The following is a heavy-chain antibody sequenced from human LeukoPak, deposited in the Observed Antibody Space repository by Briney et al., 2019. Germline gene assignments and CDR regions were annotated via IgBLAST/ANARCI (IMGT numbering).Heavy chain of an antibody. CDR3: AKVWSYSDALDI. CDR1: GFTFSSYA. Sequence: GGSLRLSRAASGFTFSSYAMSWVRQAPGKGLEWVSAISGSGGSTYYADSVKGRFTISRDNSKNTLYLQMNSLRAEDTAVYYCAKVWSYSDALDIWGQGTMVTVSS. CDR2: ISGSGGST. V-gene: IGHV3-23*01. J-gene: IGHJ3*02. D-gene: IGHD1-26*01.